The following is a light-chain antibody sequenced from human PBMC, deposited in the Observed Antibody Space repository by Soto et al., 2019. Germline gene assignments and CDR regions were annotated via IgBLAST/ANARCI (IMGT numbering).Light chain of an antibody. Sequence: DIQMTQSPSSLSASVGDRVTITCRASQGISNYLTWYQQQPGKVPKLLIYVASTLQSGVPSRFSGSGSGTDFTLTISSLQPEDVATYYCQKYNSAPWTFGQGTKVEIK. CDR2: VAS. CDR3: QKYNSAPWT. V-gene: IGKV1-27*01. CDR1: QGISNY. J-gene: IGKJ1*01.